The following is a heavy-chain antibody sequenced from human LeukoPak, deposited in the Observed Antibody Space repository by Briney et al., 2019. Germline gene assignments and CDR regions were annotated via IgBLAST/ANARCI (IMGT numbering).Heavy chain of an antibody. D-gene: IGHD2-2*01. Sequence: GGSLRLSCAASGFTFSSYRMNWVRQAPGKGLEWVSSISSSSSYIYYADSVKGRFTISRDNAKNSLYLQMNSLRAEDTAVYYCARQGVVPAAMSYYYYYYMDVWGKGTTVTISS. J-gene: IGHJ6*03. CDR1: GFTFSSYR. CDR2: ISSSSSYI. CDR3: ARQGVVPAAMSYYYYYYMDV. V-gene: IGHV3-21*01.